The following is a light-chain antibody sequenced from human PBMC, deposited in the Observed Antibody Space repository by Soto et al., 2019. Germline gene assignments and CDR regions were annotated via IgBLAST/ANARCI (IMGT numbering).Light chain of an antibody. J-gene: IGKJ2*01. CDR1: QSVSSY. CDR2: DAS. Sequence: EIVLTQSPATLSLSPGERATLSCRASQSVSSYLAWYQQKPCQAPRLLIYDASNRATGIPARFSGSVSGTDFTLTISSLEPEDFAVYYCQQRSNWPPYTFGQGTKLEIK. V-gene: IGKV3-11*01. CDR3: QQRSNWPPYT.